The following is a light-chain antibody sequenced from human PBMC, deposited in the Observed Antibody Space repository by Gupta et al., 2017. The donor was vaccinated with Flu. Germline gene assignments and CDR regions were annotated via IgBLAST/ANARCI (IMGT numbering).Light chain of an antibody. V-gene: IGKV1-39*01. Sequence: SPISLSASVGDRVTITCRASQTITTYLNWYRQKPGNAPKLLIYGASQRPTGVPSRFSGSGSGTDFTLTISGLQPEDFAMYYCQQSYSSITFGQGTQVDIK. CDR3: QQSYSSIT. CDR2: GAS. CDR1: QTITTY. J-gene: IGKJ5*01.